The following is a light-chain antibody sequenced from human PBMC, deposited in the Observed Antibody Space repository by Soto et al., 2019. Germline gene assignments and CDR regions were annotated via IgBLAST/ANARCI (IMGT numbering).Light chain of an antibody. CDR3: QQRSDWPPIT. J-gene: IGKJ5*01. Sequence: EIVLTQSPNTLSFSPGDRATLPCRASQSISSYSAWYQQKPGQSPRLLIYDASNRATGIPARFSGSGSGTDFTLTISSLEPEDFAVYYCQQRSDWPPITFGQGTRLEIK. CDR2: DAS. CDR1: QSISSY. V-gene: IGKV3-11*01.